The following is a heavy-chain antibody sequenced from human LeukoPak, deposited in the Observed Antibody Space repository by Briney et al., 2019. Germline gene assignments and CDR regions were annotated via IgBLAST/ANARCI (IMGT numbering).Heavy chain of an antibody. D-gene: IGHD2-15*01. Sequence: GGSLRLSCAASGFTFSSYWMHWVRQAPGKGLVWVSRINSDGSSTSYADSVKGRFTISRDNAKNTLYLQMNSLRAEDTAVYYCARVSCSGGSCYFPYPFDYWGQGTLVTVSS. CDR3: ARVSCSGGSCYFPYPFDY. CDR1: GFTFSSYW. V-gene: IGHV3-74*01. J-gene: IGHJ4*02. CDR2: INSDGSST.